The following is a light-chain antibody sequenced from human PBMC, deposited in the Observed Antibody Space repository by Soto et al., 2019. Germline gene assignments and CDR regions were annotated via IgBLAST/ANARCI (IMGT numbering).Light chain of an antibody. CDR2: DVS. Sequence: QSVLTQPASVSGSPGQSTTISCTGTSSDVGGYNYVSWYQQHPGKAPKLMIYDVSKRPSGVSNRFSGSKSGYTASLTISGLQAEDEADYYCCSYAGSSTYVFGTGTKVTVL. CDR1: SSDVGGYNY. CDR3: CSYAGSSTYV. J-gene: IGLJ1*01. V-gene: IGLV2-23*02.